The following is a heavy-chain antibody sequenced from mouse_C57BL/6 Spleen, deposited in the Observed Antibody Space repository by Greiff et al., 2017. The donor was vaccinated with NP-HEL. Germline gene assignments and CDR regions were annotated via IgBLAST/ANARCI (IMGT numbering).Heavy chain of an antibody. V-gene: IGHV5-6*01. Sequence: EVQGVESGGDLVKPGGSLKLSCAASGFTFSSYGMSWVRQTPDKRLEWVATISSGGSYTYYPDNVKGRFTISRDNAKNTLYLQMSSLKSEDTAMYYCASDVAWFAYWGQGTLVTVSA. CDR3: ASDVAWFAY. CDR2: ISSGGSYT. J-gene: IGHJ3*01. CDR1: GFTFSSYG.